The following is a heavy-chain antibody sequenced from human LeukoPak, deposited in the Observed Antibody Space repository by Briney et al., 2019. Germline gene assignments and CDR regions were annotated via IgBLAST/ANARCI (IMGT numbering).Heavy chain of an antibody. V-gene: IGHV4-59*01. J-gene: IGHJ4*02. CDR2: IYYSGST. Sequence: KPSETLSLTCTVSGGSISSYYWSWIRQPPGKGLEWIGYIYYSGSTNYNPSLKSRVTISVDTSKNQFSLKLSSVTAADTAVYYCARMSGYVSDYWGQGTLVTVSS. CDR3: ARMSGYVSDY. CDR1: GGSISSYY. D-gene: IGHD2-15*01.